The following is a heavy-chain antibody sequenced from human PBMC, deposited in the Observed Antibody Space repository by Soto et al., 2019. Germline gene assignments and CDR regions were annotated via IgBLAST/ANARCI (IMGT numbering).Heavy chain of an antibody. CDR2: ISQSGSA. CDR3: ARDRNGLGGIDF. D-gene: IGHD1-1*01. J-gene: IGHJ4*02. Sequence: SETLSLTCVVSGGPISSGGYSWTWIRQPPGRGLEWIGYISQSGSADYNPSLKSRVTISVDTSKNQFSLRLSSVTAADTAVYYCARDRNGLGGIDFWGQGILVTV. CDR1: GGPISSGGYS. V-gene: IGHV4-30-2*01.